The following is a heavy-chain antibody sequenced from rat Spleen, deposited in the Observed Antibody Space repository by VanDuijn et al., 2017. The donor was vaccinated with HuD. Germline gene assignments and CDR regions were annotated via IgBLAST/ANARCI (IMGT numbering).Heavy chain of an antibody. CDR1: GFIFTDFY. CDR3: ARHWGY. J-gene: IGHJ2*01. V-gene: IGHV5-25*01. D-gene: IGHD4-6*01. CDR2: ISSDGGST. Sequence: EVQLVESGGGFVQPGRSMKLSCAASGFIFTDFYMAWVRQAPTKGLEWVATISSDGGSTYYRDSVKGRFTVSRDNAKSTLSLQMDSLRSEDTATYYCARHWGYWGQGVMVTVSS.